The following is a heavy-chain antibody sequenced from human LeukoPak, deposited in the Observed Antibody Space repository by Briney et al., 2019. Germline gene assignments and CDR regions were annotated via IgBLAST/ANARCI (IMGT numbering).Heavy chain of an antibody. CDR1: GFTFSSYS. CDR3: ARDSVTIFGVVILDAFDI. J-gene: IGHJ3*02. Sequence: PGGSLRLSCAASGFTFSSYSMNWVRQAPGKGLEWVSSISSSSSYIYYADSVKGRFTISRDNAKNSLYLQMNSLRAEDTAVYYCARDSVTIFGVVILDAFDIWGQGTMVTVSS. V-gene: IGHV3-21*01. CDR2: ISSSSSYI. D-gene: IGHD3-3*01.